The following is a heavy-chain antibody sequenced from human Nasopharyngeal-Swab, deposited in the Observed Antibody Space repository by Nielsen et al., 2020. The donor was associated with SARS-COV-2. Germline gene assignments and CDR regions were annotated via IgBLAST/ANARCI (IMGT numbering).Heavy chain of an antibody. D-gene: IGHD4-11*01. J-gene: IGHJ4*02. CDR3: ARDLDVGLSSYSNQDS. V-gene: IGHV3-33*01. Sequence: GESLKISCAASGFTFSSYGMHWVRQAPGKGLEWVAVIWYDGSNKYYADSVKGRFTISRDNSKNTLYLQMNSLRAEDTAVYYFARDLDVGLSSYSNQDSWGQGTRVTVSS. CDR2: IWYDGSNK. CDR1: GFTFSSYG.